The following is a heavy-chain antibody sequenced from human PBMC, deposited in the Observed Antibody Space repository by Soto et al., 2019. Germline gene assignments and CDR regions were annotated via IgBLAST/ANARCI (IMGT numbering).Heavy chain of an antibody. Sequence: TSETLSLTCTVSGGSISSGGYYWSWIRQHPGKGLEWIGYIYYSGSTYYNPSLKSRVTISVDTSKNQFSLKLSSVTAADTAVYYCARVPPLGIRYFDWVTTGAFDIWGQGTMVTVSS. D-gene: IGHD3-9*01. J-gene: IGHJ3*02. CDR2: IYYSGST. V-gene: IGHV4-31*03. CDR3: ARVPPLGIRYFDWVTTGAFDI. CDR1: GGSISSGGYY.